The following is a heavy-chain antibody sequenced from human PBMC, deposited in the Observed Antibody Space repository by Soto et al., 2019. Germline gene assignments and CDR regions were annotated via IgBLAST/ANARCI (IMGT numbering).Heavy chain of an antibody. CDR1: GCSVSSDSFY. CDR2: IYYSKST. J-gene: IGHJ6*02. Sequence: SETLSLTCTVSGCSVSSDSFYWSWLRQAQGQGLEWIGYIYYSKSTNYNPSLKSRVTKSVDTSKNQFSLKLSSVTAADTASYYCASYYDFWSGYYGVWGQGTTVTVSS. CDR3: ASYYDFWSGYYGV. V-gene: IGHV4-61*01. D-gene: IGHD3-3*01.